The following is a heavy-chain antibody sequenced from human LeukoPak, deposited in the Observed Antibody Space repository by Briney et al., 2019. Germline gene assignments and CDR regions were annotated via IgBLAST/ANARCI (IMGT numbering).Heavy chain of an antibody. J-gene: IGHJ5*02. CDR3: ARDGGSGSYPNSFDP. Sequence: ASLKVSCKASGGTFSSYAISWVRQAPGQGLEWMGGITPIFGTANYAQKFQGRVTITAAESTSTAYMKLSSLRSEDTAVYYCARDGGSGSYPNSFDPWGQGTLVTVSS. V-gene: IGHV1-69*13. CDR1: GGTFSSYA. D-gene: IGHD3-10*01. CDR2: ITPIFGTA.